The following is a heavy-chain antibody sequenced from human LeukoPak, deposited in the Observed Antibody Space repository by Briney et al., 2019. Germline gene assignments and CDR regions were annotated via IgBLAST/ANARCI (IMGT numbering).Heavy chain of an antibody. D-gene: IGHD1-26*01. CDR1: GYIFTGYY. CDR3: ARAGWEPPIGNFFDF. CDR2: INPNSGDT. V-gene: IGHV1-2*02. J-gene: IGHJ3*01. Sequence: ASVKVSCKASGYIFTGYYMHWVRQAPGQGLEWMGWINPNSGDTNYAQKFQGRVTMTRETSINTVYMELSGLRTDDTAVYYCARAGWEPPIGNFFDFWGQGTMVTVSS.